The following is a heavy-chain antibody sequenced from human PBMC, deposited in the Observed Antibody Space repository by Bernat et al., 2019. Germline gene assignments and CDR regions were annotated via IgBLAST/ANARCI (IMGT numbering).Heavy chain of an antibody. V-gene: IGHV4-4*02. CDR1: GGSISSSNW. CDR2: ISHSGST. J-gene: IGHJ4*02. Sequence: QVQLQESGPGLVKPSGTLSLTCAVSGGSISSSNWWSWVRQPPGKGLEWIGEISHSGSTNYNPSLKSRVTISVDTSKSQFCRKLSSVTAADTAVYYCARVHTARGVRGTFDYWGQGTLVTVSS. CDR3: ARVHTARGVRGTFDY. D-gene: IGHD3-10*01.